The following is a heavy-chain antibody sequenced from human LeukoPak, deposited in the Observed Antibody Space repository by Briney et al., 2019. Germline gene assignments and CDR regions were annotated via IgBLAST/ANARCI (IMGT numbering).Heavy chain of an antibody. V-gene: IGHV4-34*01. CDR3: ARGGGYVRPYGY. D-gene: IGHD3-10*01. CDR2: INHSGST. CDR1: GGSFGGYY. J-gene: IGHJ4*02. Sequence: SETLSLTCAVYGGSFGGYYWSWIRQPPGKGLEWIGEINHSGSTNYNPSLKSRVTISVDTSKNQFSLKLSSVTAADTAVYYCARGGGYVRPYGYWGQGTLVTVSS.